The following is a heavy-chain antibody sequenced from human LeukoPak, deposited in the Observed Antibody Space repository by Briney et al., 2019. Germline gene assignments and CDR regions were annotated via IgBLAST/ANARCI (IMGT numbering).Heavy chain of an antibody. D-gene: IGHD5-18*01. CDR2: ISSDGTNE. V-gene: IGHV3-30*03. Sequence: GNSLRLSCAASGFTFSSYGMHWVRQAPGKGLEWVAVISSDGTNEFYADSVKGRFTISRDNSKNTLYLQMNSLRAEDMAVYYCARDPARGYNFGYCYYWGQGALVTVSS. CDR1: GFTFSSYG. J-gene: IGHJ4*02. CDR3: ARDPARGYNFGYCYY.